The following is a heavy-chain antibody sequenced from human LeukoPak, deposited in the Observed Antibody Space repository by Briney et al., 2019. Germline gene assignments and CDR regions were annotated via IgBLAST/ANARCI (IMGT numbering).Heavy chain of an antibody. Sequence: PSETLSLTCTVSGGSISNYYWSWIRQPPGKGLEWLGYMYHSGNTNYNPSLESRVTISVDTSKNQFSLKLSSVTAADTAVYYCARQRSSGYSDFDYWGQGTLVTVSS. CDR1: GGSISNYY. CDR3: ARQRSSGYSDFDY. D-gene: IGHD3-22*01. V-gene: IGHV4-59*01. J-gene: IGHJ4*02. CDR2: MYHSGNT.